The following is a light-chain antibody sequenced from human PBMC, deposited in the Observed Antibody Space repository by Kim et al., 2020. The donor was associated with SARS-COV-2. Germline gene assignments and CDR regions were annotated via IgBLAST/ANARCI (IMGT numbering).Light chain of an antibody. CDR3: CSYAGYVIHWV. CDR2: EVT. V-gene: IGLV2-23*02. CDR1: NNDVGGYNL. Sequence: AITISCAGTNNDVGGYNLGAWFQQYPGKSPKLIIYEVTKRTSGVSTRFSASKSGNTATLTISGLQTEDEADYICCSYAGYVIHWVFGRGTKVTVL. J-gene: IGLJ3*02.